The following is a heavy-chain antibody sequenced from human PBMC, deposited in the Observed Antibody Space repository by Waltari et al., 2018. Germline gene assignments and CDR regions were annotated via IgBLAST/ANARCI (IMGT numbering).Heavy chain of an antibody. J-gene: IGHJ3*02. Sequence: QVQMQESRPGLVKPSETLSLTCTLSGDSISSYYWTWIRQPAGNGMEWIGRIYTSGSNNSNPSLKSRVPMSVDTSKNQFHMKLSSVPAADTDVYYCARDRFAAADAFDIWGQGTMVTVSS. D-gene: IGHD2-2*01. V-gene: IGHV4-4*07. CDR3: ARDRFAAADAFDI. CDR1: GDSISSYY. CDR2: IYTSGSN.